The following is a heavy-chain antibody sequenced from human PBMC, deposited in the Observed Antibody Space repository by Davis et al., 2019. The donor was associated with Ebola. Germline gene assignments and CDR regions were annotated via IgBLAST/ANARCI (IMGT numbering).Heavy chain of an antibody. CDR2: ISGSGSTI. J-gene: IGHJ4*02. V-gene: IGHV3-48*03. D-gene: IGHD3-10*01. CDR3: ARDLVQGVTSFDY. CDR1: GFTFSNYE. Sequence: GESLKISCAASGFTFSNYEMNWVRQAPGKGLEWVSYISGSGSTIYYADSVKGRFTISRDNAKNSLYLQMNSLRDEDTAVYYCARDLVQGVTSFDYWGQGTLVTVSS.